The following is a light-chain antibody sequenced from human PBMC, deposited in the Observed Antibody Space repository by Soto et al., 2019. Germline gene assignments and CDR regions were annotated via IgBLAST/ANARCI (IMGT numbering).Light chain of an antibody. CDR2: MVS. CDR3: MQATQFPQVT. Sequence: DVVMSHSPLSLPVTLGQPASISCRSSQSLVHRDGNTYLNWLHHRPGQPPRLLLYMVSKRFSGVPDRFSGSGAGTDFTLKISRVEPEDVGFYYCMQATQFPQVTFGQGTRLEIK. V-gene: IGKV2-24*01. CDR1: QSLVHRDGNTY. J-gene: IGKJ5*01.